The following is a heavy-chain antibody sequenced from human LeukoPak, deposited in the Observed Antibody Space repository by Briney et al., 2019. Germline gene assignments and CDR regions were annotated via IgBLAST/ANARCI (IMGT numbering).Heavy chain of an antibody. D-gene: IGHD5-18*01. V-gene: IGHV1-69*05. Sequence: SVKVSCKAYGGTFSSYAISWVRQAPGQGLEWMGRIIPIFGTANYAQKFQGRVTITTDESTSTAYMELSSLRSEDTAVYYCARDLSGYSYGYGLDYWGQGTLVTVSS. J-gene: IGHJ4*02. CDR2: IIPIFGTA. CDR1: GGTFSSYA. CDR3: ARDLSGYSYGYGLDY.